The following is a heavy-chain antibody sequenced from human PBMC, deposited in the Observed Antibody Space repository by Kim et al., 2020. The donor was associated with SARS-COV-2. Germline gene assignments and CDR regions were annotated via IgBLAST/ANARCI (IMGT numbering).Heavy chain of an antibody. CDR3: ATIAAAGKAFYYYGMDV. CDR1: GFTFSSDS. V-gene: IGHV3-48*02. J-gene: IGHJ6*02. CDR2: ISSSSSTI. Sequence: GGSLRLSCAASGFTFSSDSMNWVRQAPGKGLVWVSYISSSSSTIYYADSVKGRFTISRDNAKNSLYLQMNSLRDEDTAVYYCATIAAAGKAFYYYGMDVWGQGTTVTVSS. D-gene: IGHD6-13*01.